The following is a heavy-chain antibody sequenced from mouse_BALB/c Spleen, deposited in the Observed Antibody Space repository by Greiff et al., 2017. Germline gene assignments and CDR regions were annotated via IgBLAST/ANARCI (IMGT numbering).Heavy chain of an antibody. CDR2: ISDGGSYT. CDR1: GFTFSDYY. CDR3: ARGLYYYGSRGYAMDY. J-gene: IGHJ4*01. Sequence: EVKLMESGGGLVKPGGSLKLSCAASGFTFSDYYMYWVRQTPEKRLEWVATISDGGSYTYYPDSVKGRFTISRDNAKNNLYLQMSSLKSEDTAMYYCARGLYYYGSRGYAMDYWGQGTSVTVSS. D-gene: IGHD1-1*01. V-gene: IGHV5-4*02.